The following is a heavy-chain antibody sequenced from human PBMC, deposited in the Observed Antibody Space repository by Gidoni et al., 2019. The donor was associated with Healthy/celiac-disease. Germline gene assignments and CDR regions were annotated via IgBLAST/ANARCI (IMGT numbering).Heavy chain of an antibody. J-gene: IGHJ6*02. V-gene: IGHV3-9*01. CDR1: GFTFDDYA. CDR3: AKDMDYGSGSYYGHYYYGMDV. CDR2: ISWNSGSI. D-gene: IGHD3-10*01. Sequence: EVQLVESGGGLVQPGRSLRLSCAASGFTFDDYAMHWVRQAPGKGLEWVSGISWNSGSIGYADSGKGRFTISRDNAKNSLYLQMNSLRAEDTALYYCAKDMDYGSGSYYGHYYYGMDVWGQGTTVTVSS.